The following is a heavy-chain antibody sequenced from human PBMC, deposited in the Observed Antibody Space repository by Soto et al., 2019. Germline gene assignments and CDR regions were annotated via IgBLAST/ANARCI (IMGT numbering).Heavy chain of an antibody. CDR2: IIPIFGTA. J-gene: IGHJ6*02. Sequence: SVKVTCKASGGTLSINAISWVRQAPGQGLEWMGGIIPIFGTANYAQKFQGRVTITADESTSTAYMELSSLRSEDTAVYYCARDITMVRGVTRPTGYYYGMDVWGQGTTVTVSS. CDR1: GGTLSINA. D-gene: IGHD3-10*01. V-gene: IGHV1-69*13. CDR3: ARDITMVRGVTRPTGYYYGMDV.